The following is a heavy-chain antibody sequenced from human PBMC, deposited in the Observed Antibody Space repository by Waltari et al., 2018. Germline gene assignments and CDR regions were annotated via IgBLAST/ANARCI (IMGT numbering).Heavy chain of an antibody. CDR3: ARHSVFFGVVPDAFDI. CDR2: IYYSGST. CDR1: GGSISSSSYY. Sequence: QLQLQESGPGLVKPSETLSLTCTVSGGSISSSSYYWGWIRQPPGKGLEWIGSIYYSGSTYYNPSLKSRVTISVDTSKNQFSLKLSSVTAADTAVYYCARHSVFFGVVPDAFDIWGRGTLVTVSS. V-gene: IGHV4-39*01. J-gene: IGHJ2*01. D-gene: IGHD3-3*01.